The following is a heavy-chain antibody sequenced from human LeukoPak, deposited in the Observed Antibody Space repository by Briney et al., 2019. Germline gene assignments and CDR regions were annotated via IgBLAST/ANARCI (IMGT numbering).Heavy chain of an antibody. CDR2: ISSSSSYT. CDR3: ARDKGDYGDPEGFDP. D-gene: IGHD4-17*01. CDR1: GFTFSDYY. J-gene: IGHJ5*02. Sequence: GGSLRLSCAASGFTFSDYYMSWIRQAPGKGLEWVSYISSSSSYTNYADSVKGRFTISRDNAKNSLYLQMNSLRAEDTAVYYCARDKGDYGDPEGFDPWGQGTLVTVSS. V-gene: IGHV3-11*05.